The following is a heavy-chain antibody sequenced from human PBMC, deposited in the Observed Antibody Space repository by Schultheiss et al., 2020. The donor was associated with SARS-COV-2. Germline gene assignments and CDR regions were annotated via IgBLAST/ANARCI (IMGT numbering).Heavy chain of an antibody. D-gene: IGHD1-20*01. V-gene: IGHV1-69*06. CDR1: GYTFTSYG. Sequence: SVKVSCKASGYTFTSYGISWVRQAPGQGLEWMGGIIPIFGTANYAQKFQGRVTITADKSTSTAYMELSSLRSEDTAVYYCASYGITGTTFWDYGMDVWGQGTTVTVSS. CDR2: IIPIFGTA. J-gene: IGHJ6*02. CDR3: ASYGITGTTFWDYGMDV.